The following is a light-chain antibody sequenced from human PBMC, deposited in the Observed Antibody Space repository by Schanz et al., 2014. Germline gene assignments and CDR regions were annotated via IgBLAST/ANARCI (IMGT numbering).Light chain of an antibody. Sequence: QSVLTQPASVSGAPGQSITISCTGTTSDIGSYDFVSWYRQHPGEAPKLMIYEGSKRPSGVSNRFSASKSGNTASLTISGLQAEDEADYYCQSYDSSLREVFGGGTKLTVL. V-gene: IGLV2-14*02. CDR1: TSDIGSYDF. CDR3: QSYDSSLREV. J-gene: IGLJ3*02. CDR2: EGS.